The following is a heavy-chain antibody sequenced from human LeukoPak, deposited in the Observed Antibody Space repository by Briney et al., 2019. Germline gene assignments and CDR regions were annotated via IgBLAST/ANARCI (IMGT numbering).Heavy chain of an antibody. J-gene: IGHJ5*02. D-gene: IGHD5-12*01. CDR2: IYYSGST. Sequence: SETLSLTCTVFGGSISSSSYYWGWIRQPPGKGLEWIGSIYYSGSTYYNPSLKSRVTISVDTSKNQFSLKLSSVTAADTAVYYCAREDVDGVNWFDPWGQGTLVTVSS. CDR3: AREDVDGVNWFDP. CDR1: GGSISSSSYY. V-gene: IGHV4-39*07.